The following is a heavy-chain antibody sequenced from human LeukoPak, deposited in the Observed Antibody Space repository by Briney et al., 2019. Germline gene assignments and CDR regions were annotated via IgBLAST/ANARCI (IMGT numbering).Heavy chain of an antibody. CDR3: ARGQGDSSAGLDY. D-gene: IGHD3-22*01. V-gene: IGHV3-30-3*01. CDR2: ISYDGSNK. Sequence: AGRSLRLSCAASGFTFSSYAMHWVRQAPGKGLEWVTIISYDGSNKYYADSVKGRFTISRDNSKNTLYLQMNSLRAEDSAVHYCARGQGDSSAGLDYWGQGTLVTVSS. CDR1: GFTFSSYA. J-gene: IGHJ4*02.